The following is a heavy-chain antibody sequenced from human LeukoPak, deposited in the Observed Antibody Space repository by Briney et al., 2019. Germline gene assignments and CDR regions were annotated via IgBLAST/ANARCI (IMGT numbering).Heavy chain of an antibody. CDR2: IYLYGTT. J-gene: IGHJ6*02. V-gene: IGHV4-4*02. Sequence: SETLSLTCSVSAGSISSSSWWSWVRQSPVKGLEWIGEIYLYGTTNYNPSLKSRVTMSVDRSKNQFSLKLSSVTAADTAVYYCARQKWEQQGRDYYFNGLDVWGPGTTVTASS. D-gene: IGHD1-26*01. CDR1: AGSISSSSW. CDR3: ARQKWEQQGRDYYFNGLDV.